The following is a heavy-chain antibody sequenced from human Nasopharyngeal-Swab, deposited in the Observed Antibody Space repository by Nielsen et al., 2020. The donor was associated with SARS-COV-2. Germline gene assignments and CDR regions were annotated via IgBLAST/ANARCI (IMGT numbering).Heavy chain of an antibody. D-gene: IGHD3-22*01. CDR3: ARVVLDSSGYYYPVNAFDI. V-gene: IGHV3-21*01. Sequence: GNGLEWVSSISSSSSYIYYADSVKGRFTISRDNAKNSLYLQMNSLRAEDTAVYYCARVVLDSSGYYYPVNAFDIWGQGTMVTVSS. J-gene: IGHJ3*02. CDR2: ISSSSSYI.